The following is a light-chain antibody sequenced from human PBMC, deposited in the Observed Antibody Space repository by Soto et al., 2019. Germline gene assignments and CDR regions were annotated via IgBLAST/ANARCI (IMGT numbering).Light chain of an antibody. CDR1: HDITSY. J-gene: IGKJ3*01. V-gene: IGKV1-33*01. Sequence: DIQMTQSPSSLSASVGDRVTITCQASHDITSYLNWYQHKPGKARKLLIYDASILEAGVPSRFSGSGSGTHFTFTISSLQPDDVATYYCQKCDYLPIFGPGTTVDFK. CDR3: QKCDYLPI. CDR2: DAS.